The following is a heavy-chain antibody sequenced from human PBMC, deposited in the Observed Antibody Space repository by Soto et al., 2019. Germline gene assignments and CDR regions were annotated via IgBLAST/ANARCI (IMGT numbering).Heavy chain of an antibody. J-gene: IGHJ6*02. CDR1: GFTFIMYS. CDR2: IPQDGVDG. CDR3: ARDHLILPAHDFFYGSDV. D-gene: IGHD2-21*02. Sequence: WGSLRLPCEVSGFTFIMYSMIFLRHRPLKGLEWVAKIPQDGVDGHYADSVKGRFTISRDNGKNSLYLQLHNLRAEDTAVYYCARDHLILPAHDFFYGSDVWGRGATVTVSS. V-gene: IGHV3-7*03.